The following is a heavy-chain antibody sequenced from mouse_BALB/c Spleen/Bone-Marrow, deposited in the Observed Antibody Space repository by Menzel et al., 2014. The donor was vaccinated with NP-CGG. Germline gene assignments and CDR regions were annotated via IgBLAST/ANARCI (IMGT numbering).Heavy chain of an antibody. Sequence: QVQLQQSGAELAKPGASVKMSCKASGYNFISYWMHWVKPRPGQGLEWIGYINPSTGYTEYNQKFKDKATLTADKSSSKAYMQLSSLTSEDSAVYYCARNYDYDGGYYAMDYWGQGTSVTVSS. CDR3: ARNYDYDGGYYAMDY. D-gene: IGHD2-4*01. CDR1: GYNFISYW. J-gene: IGHJ4*01. CDR2: INPSTGYT. V-gene: IGHV1-7*01.